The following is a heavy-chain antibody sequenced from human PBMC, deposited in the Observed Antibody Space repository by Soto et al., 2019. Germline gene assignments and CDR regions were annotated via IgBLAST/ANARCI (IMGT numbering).Heavy chain of an antibody. CDR1: GGSFSCYY. Sequence: SETLSLTCAVYGGSFSCYYWIWIRQPPGKGLEWIGEINHSGSTNYNPSLKSRVTISVDTSKNQFSLKLSSVTAADTAVYYCARESVAVTTRGNWFDPWGQGTLVTVSS. D-gene: IGHD2-21*02. CDR3: ARESVAVTTRGNWFDP. J-gene: IGHJ5*02. CDR2: INHSGST. V-gene: IGHV4-34*01.